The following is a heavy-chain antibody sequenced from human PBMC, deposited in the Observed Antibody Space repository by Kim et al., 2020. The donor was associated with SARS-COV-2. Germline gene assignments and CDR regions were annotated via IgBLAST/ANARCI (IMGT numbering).Heavy chain of an antibody. J-gene: IGHJ4*02. Sequence: GGSLRLSCAASGFTFSSYSMNWVRQAPGKGLEWVSSISSSSSYIYYADSVKGRFTISRDNAKNSLYLQMNSLRAEDTAVYYCAIMANYYGSGSYYNDDYWGQGTLVTVSS. CDR1: GFTFSSYS. V-gene: IGHV3-21*01. CDR3: AIMANYYGSGSYYNDDY. D-gene: IGHD3-10*01. CDR2: ISSSSSYI.